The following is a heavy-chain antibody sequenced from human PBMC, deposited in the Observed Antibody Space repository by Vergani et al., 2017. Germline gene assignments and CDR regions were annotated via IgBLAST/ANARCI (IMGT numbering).Heavy chain of an antibody. V-gene: IGHV3-43*01. CDR2: ISWDGGST. CDR1: GFTFDDYT. CDR3: AKVISGCHEYYYYYDGMDV. Sequence: EVQLVESGGVVVQPGGSLRLSCAASGFTFDDYTMHWVRQAPGKGLEWVSLISWDGGSTYYADSVKGRFTIARDNSKNSLYLQMNSLRTEDPALYYCAKVISGCHEYYYYYDGMDVCGEGTSVTVS. D-gene: IGHD6-19*01. J-gene: IGHJ6*01.